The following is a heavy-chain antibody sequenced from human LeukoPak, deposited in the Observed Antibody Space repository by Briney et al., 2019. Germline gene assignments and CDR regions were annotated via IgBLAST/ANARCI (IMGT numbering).Heavy chain of an antibody. CDR1: GFKFDDYG. Sequence: GGSLRLSCAASGFKFDDYGMSWVRQVPGRGLEWVSGINWNGGSRGYADSVKGRFTISRDNAKNSLYLQMNSLRAEDTAVYYCARNPKDIVVVPAAGPGYYYYMDVWGKGTTVTVSS. CDR3: ARNPKDIVVVPAAGPGYYYYMDV. V-gene: IGHV3-20*04. D-gene: IGHD2-2*01. J-gene: IGHJ6*03. CDR2: INWNGGSR.